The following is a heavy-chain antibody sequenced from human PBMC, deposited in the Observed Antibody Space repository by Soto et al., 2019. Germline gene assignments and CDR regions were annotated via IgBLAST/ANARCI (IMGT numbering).Heavy chain of an antibody. D-gene: IGHD6-6*01. Sequence: GGSLRLSCAAYGFTFSNAWMSWVRQAPGKGLEWVGRIKSKTDGGTTDYAAPVKGRFTISRDDSKNTLYLQMNSLKTEDTALYYCTTDPSSSAFDIWGQGTMVTVSS. J-gene: IGHJ3*02. CDR1: GFTFSNAW. CDR2: IKSKTDGGTT. CDR3: TTDPSSSAFDI. V-gene: IGHV3-15*01.